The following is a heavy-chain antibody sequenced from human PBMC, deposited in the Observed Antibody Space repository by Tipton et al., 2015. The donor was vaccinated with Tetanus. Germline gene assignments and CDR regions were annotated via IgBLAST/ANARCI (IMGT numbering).Heavy chain of an antibody. J-gene: IGHJ4*02. CDR2: IRSRGDTI. CDR3: ARVYFYDSGGYYRTPGFDS. CDR1: GFIFSDYY. Sequence: SLRLSCAASGFIFSDYYMSWIRQAPGKGLEWVSYIRSRGDTIYYADPVKGRFTISRDNAKNLVFLQMNSLRAEDTAVYYCARVYFYDSGGYYRTPGFDSWGQGSLVTVSS. V-gene: IGHV3-11*01. D-gene: IGHD3-22*01.